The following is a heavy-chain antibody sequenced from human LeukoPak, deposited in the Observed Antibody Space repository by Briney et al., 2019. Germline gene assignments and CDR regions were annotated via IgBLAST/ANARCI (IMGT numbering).Heavy chain of an antibody. J-gene: IGHJ1*01. CDR2: IYYSGST. CDR3: ARGEVGDGYNTEYFQH. D-gene: IGHD5-24*01. CDR1: GGSISSSSYY. Sequence: SETLSLTCTVSGGSISSSSYYWGWIRQPPGKGLEWIGYIYYSGSTNYNPSLKSRVTISVDTSKNQFSLKLSSVTAADTAVYYCARGEVGDGYNTEYFQHWGQGTLVTVSS. V-gene: IGHV4-61*05.